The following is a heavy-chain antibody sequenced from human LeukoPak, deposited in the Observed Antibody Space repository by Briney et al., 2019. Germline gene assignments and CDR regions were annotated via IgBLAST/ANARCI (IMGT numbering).Heavy chain of an antibody. D-gene: IGHD2-2*01. Sequence: GGSLRLSCAASGFTFSSDSMDWFRQAPGKGLEWVSSISSSSSYIYYADSVKGRFTISRDNAKNSLYLQMNSLRAEDTAVYHCARDSGYCSITSCYHYYYYYMDVWGKGTTVTVSS. CDR2: ISSSSSYI. V-gene: IGHV3-21*01. CDR3: ARDSGYCSITSCYHYYYYYMDV. J-gene: IGHJ6*03. CDR1: GFTFSSDS.